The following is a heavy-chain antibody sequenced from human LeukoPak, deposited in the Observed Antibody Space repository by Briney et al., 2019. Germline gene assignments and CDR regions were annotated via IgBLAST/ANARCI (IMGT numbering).Heavy chain of an antibody. J-gene: IGHJ5*02. CDR2: IDPNSGGT. V-gene: IGHV1-2*02. CDR1: GYTFTGYY. D-gene: IGHD2-15*01. CDR3: ARVARIFGQPNWFDP. Sequence: ASVKVSCKASGYTFTGYYMHWVRQAPGQELEWMGWIDPNSGGTNYAQKFQGRVTMTRDTSISTAYMELSRLRSDDTAVYYCARVARIFGQPNWFDPWGQGTLVTVSS.